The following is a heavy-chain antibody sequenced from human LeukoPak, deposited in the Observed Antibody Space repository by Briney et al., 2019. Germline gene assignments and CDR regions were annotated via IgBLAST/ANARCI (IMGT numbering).Heavy chain of an antibody. D-gene: IGHD3-10*01. CDR1: GGSFSGYY. J-gene: IGHJ6*03. Sequence: SETLSLTCAVYGGSFSGYYWSWIRQPPGKGLEWIGEINHSGSTNYNPSLKSRVTISVDTSKNQFSLKLSSVTAADTAVYYCARVRVTMVRGVIRGTTDYYHYYYMDVWGKGTTVTVSS. CDR3: ARVRVTMVRGVIRGTTDYYHYYYMDV. V-gene: IGHV4-34*01. CDR2: INHSGST.